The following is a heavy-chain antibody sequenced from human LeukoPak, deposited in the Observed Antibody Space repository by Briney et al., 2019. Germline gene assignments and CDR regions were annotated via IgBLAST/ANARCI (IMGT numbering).Heavy chain of an antibody. CDR3: AKVEDKIVVVPAAPHDY. D-gene: IGHD2-2*01. CDR2: IRYDGSNK. V-gene: IGHV3-30*02. Sequence: PGGSLRLSCAASGFTFSSYGMHWVRQAPGKGLEWVAFIRYDGSNKYYADSVKGRFTISRDNSKNTLYLQMNSLRAEDAAVYYCAKVEDKIVVVPAAPHDYWGQGTLVTVSS. CDR1: GFTFSSYG. J-gene: IGHJ4*02.